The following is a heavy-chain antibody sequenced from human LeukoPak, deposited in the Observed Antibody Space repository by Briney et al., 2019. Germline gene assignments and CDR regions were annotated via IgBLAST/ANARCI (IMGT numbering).Heavy chain of an antibody. D-gene: IGHD6-13*01. CDR2: IHYSGGIT. J-gene: IGHJ5*02. Sequence: SETLSLTCTVSGGSISSYYWSWIRQPPGKGMEWIGYIHYSGGITYYNPSLKSRVTISVDTSKNQFSLKLSSVTAADTAVYYCARGSSSSWYTAATYWSDPWGQGTLVTVSS. CDR3: ARGSSSSWYTAATYWSDP. V-gene: IGHV4-59*12. CDR1: GGSISSYY.